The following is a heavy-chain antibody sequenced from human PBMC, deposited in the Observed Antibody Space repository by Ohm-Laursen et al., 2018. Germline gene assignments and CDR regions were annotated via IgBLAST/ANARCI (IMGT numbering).Heavy chain of an antibody. CDR1: GFTFSTYW. D-gene: IGHD6-25*01. J-gene: IGHJ4*02. CDR2: ISVSGSST. Sequence: SLRLSCAASGFTFSTYWMNWVRQAPGKGLEWVSGISVSGSSTDYADSVKGRFTISRDNSKNTLYLQMNSLRAEDTAVYYCATAGPYSGDDYWGQGTLVNVSS. CDR3: ATAGPYSGDDY. V-gene: IGHV3-23*01.